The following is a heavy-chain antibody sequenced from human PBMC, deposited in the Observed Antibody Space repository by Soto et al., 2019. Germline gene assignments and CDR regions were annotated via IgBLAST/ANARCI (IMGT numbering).Heavy chain of an antibody. CDR3: ARAVAVPADFDY. D-gene: IGHD6-19*01. CDR2: INAGNGNT. Sequence: QVQLVQSGAEEKKPGASVKVSCKASGYTFTGYAMHWVRQAPGQRLEWMGWINAGNGNTKYSQKFQGRVTITRDTSASIAYMKLSSLRSEDTAVYYCARAVAVPADFDYWGQGTLVTVSS. J-gene: IGHJ4*02. CDR1: GYTFTGYA. V-gene: IGHV1-3*05.